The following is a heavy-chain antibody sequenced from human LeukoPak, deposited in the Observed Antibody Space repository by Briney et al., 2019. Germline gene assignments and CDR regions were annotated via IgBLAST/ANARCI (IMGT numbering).Heavy chain of an antibody. J-gene: IGHJ4*02. CDR2: ISGSGGST. CDR3: AKADGSYKTLIDY. D-gene: IGHD3-10*01. CDR1: GFTFTICA. V-gene: IGHV3-23*01. Sequence: PGGSLRLSCAASGFTFTICAMNWARQAPGKGLEWVSGISGSGGSTYYADSVKGRFTISRDSSKNTVYLQMNSLRAEDTAVYYCAKADGSYKTLIDYWGQGTLVTVSS.